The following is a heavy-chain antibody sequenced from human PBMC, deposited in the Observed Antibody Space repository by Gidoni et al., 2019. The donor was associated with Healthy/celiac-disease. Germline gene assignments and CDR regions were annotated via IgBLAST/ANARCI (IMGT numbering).Heavy chain of an antibody. CDR1: GFTFSSYS. V-gene: IGHV3-21*01. CDR3: ARDSMITFGAPPSEYYYYGMDV. D-gene: IGHD3-16*01. Sequence: EVQLVESGGGLVKPGGSLRLSCAASGFTFSSYSMNWVRQAPGKGLEWVSSISSSSSYIYYADSVKGRFTISRDNAKNSLYLQMNSLRAEDTAVYYCARDSMITFGAPPSEYYYYGMDVWGQGTTVTVSS. J-gene: IGHJ6*02. CDR2: ISSSSSYI.